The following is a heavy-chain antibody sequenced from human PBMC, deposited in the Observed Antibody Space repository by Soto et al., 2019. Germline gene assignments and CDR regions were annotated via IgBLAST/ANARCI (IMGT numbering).Heavy chain of an antibody. V-gene: IGHV4-34*01. CDR3: ARRRTLITGSSLDY. D-gene: IGHD1-20*01. J-gene: IGHJ4*02. CDR1: GGSLSGYY. Sequence: QVQLQPWGAGLLKPSETLSLTCAVYGGSLSGYYWSWIRQPPAQGLEWIGEINNSGSTKYKPSLRSRVTIAVNTSKNQLDLKVNSMTAADTAVYYCARRRTLITGSSLDYWGQGTTGTVSS. CDR2: INNSGST.